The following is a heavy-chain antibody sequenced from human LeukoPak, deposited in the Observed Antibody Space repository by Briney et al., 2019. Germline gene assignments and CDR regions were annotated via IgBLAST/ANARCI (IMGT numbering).Heavy chain of an antibody. J-gene: IGHJ4*02. V-gene: IGHV4-34*01. CDR3: ARASKGYDSSGYYYYHY. CDR2: INHSGST. CDR1: GGSFSGYY. Sequence: SETLSLTCAVYGGSFSGYYWSWIRQPPGKGLEWIGEINHSGSTNYNPSLKSRVTISVDTSKNQFSLKLGSVTAADTAVYYCARASKGYDSSGYYYYHYWGQGTLVTVSS. D-gene: IGHD3-22*01.